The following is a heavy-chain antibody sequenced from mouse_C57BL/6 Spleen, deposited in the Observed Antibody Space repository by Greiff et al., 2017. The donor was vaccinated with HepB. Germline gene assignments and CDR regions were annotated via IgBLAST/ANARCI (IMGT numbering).Heavy chain of an antibody. CDR3: ARGPYGSSFFDY. Sequence: EVQLVESGGGLVKPGGSLKLSCAASGFTFSSYAMSWVRQTPEKRLEWVATISDGGSYTYYPDNVKGRFTISRDNAKNNLYLQMSHLKSEDTAMYYCARGPYGSSFFDYWGQGTTLTVSS. V-gene: IGHV5-4*01. CDR2: ISDGGSYT. CDR1: GFTFSSYA. J-gene: IGHJ2*01. D-gene: IGHD1-1*01.